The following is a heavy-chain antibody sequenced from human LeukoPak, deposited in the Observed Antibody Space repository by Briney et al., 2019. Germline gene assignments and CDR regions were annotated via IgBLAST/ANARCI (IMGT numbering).Heavy chain of an antibody. V-gene: IGHV1-69*01. CDR1: GGTFSSYA. D-gene: IGHD6-13*01. Sequence: SVKVSCKASGGTFSSYAISWVRQAPGQGLEWMGGIIPIFGTANHAQKFQGRVTITADESTSTAYMELSSLRSEDTAVYYCASRYGSGSSSWDYYYYYYMDVWGKGTTVTVSS. CDR3: ASRYGSGSSSWDYYYYYYMDV. J-gene: IGHJ6*03. CDR2: IIPIFGTA.